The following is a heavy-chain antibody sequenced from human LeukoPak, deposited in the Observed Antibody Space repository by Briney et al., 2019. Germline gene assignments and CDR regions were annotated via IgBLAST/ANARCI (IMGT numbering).Heavy chain of an antibody. D-gene: IGHD2-2*01. CDR3: ARDGRGYCDKTSCRPFDS. CDR1: GFTFMSYE. V-gene: IGHV3-48*03. Sequence: GGSLRLSCAASGFTFMSYEMNLVRQAPGKGLEPVAYISGSGSTTSYADSVKGRFTISRDNAKNLLFLQMNSLRAEDTAVYYCARDGRGYCDKTSCRPFDSWGQGILVTVSS. CDR2: ISGSGSTT. J-gene: IGHJ4*02.